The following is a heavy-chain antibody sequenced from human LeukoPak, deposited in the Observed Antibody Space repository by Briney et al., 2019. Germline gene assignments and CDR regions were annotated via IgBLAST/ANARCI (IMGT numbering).Heavy chain of an antibody. CDR2: ISSSGSII. CDR3: ARAKVRDDAFDI. D-gene: IGHD3-10*01. Sequence: PGGSLRLSCAASGFTFSSYEMNWVRQAPGKGLEWVSYISSSGSIIYYADSVKGRFTISRDNAKNSLYLQMNSLRAEDTAVYYCARAKVRDDAFDIWGQGTMVTVSS. V-gene: IGHV3-48*03. J-gene: IGHJ3*02. CDR1: GFTFSSYE.